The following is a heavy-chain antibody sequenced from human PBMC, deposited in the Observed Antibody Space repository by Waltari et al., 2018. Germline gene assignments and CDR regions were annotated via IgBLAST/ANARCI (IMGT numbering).Heavy chain of an antibody. CDR2: IYYSGIT. D-gene: IGHD2-2*01. V-gene: IGHV4-59*11. CDR1: GGSISSHY. CDR3: ARTVTATMRFGQLDY. J-gene: IGHJ4*02. Sequence: QVQLQESGPGLVKPSETLSLTCTVSGGSISSHYWSWIRQPPGKGLEWIGYIYYSGITNYNPSLKSRVTISVDTSKNQFSLKLSSVTAADTAVYYCARTVTATMRFGQLDYWGQGTLVTVSS.